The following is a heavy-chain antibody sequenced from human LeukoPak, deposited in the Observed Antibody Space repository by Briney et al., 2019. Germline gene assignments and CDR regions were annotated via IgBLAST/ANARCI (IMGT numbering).Heavy chain of an antibody. CDR2: INTGSVYI. D-gene: IGHD3-22*01. Sequence: GGSLRLSCAASGFTFSRYNMVWVRQAPGKGLEWVSSINTGSVYIYYADSVKGRFTISRDNAKNSLYLHMNSLRAGDTAVYYCARDGYYYDTISPDYWGQGTLVTVSS. V-gene: IGHV3-21*01. CDR3: ARDGYYYDTISPDY. J-gene: IGHJ4*02. CDR1: GFTFSRYN.